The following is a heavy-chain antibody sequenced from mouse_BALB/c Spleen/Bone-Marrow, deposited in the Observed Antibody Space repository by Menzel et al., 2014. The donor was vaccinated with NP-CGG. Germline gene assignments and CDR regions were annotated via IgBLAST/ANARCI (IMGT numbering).Heavy chain of an antibody. Sequence: VQLQQSGPGLVQPSQSLSITCTVSGFSLTQYTIYWIRQSPGKGLEWLCLVXFFGSTDYNATFISRLTITKDNSKSQVFFKMTSLEPTDTAIYYCARNSDHYSLDYWGQGTSVTVSS. CDR3: ARNSDHYSLDY. CDR1: GFSLTQYT. CDR2: VXFFGST. J-gene: IGHJ4*01. D-gene: IGHD2-12*01. V-gene: IGHV2-2*02.